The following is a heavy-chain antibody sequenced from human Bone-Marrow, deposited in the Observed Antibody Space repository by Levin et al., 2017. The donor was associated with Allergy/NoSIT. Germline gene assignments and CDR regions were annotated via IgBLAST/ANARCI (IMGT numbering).Heavy chain of an antibody. V-gene: IGHV4-39*06. CDR3: AIGHRQQHLDGYRFEP. D-gene: IGHD2-21*02. J-gene: IGHJ5*02. Sequence: SETLSLTCSVSGVSITNNDYYWTWIRQPPGKGLEWIGIVYYSGSTYFNPSLKNRVTMSKDTAQNRFTLNLRSATAADTGVYYCAIGHRQQHLDGYRFEPWGRGTLVTVSS. CDR2: VYYSGST. CDR1: GVSITNNDYY.